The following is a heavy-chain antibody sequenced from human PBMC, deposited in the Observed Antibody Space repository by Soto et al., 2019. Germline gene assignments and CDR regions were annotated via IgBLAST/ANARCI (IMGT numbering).Heavy chain of an antibody. Sequence: QVQLVQSGAEVKEPGASVRVSCKASGYTFTSHTLHWARQAPGQGLEWMGWIIVSNGSPRYAPQFQGRVTFGRDTSATTAYMELSILTSEDTAVYYCAREPEDGVPGDYWGQGTLVVVSS. J-gene: IGHJ4*02. CDR3: AREPEDGVPGDY. D-gene: IGHD3-3*01. CDR1: GYTFTSHT. CDR2: IIVSNGSP. V-gene: IGHV1-3*01.